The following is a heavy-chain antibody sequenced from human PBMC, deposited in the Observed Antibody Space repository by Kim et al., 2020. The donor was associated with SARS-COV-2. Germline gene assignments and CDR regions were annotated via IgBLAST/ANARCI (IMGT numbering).Heavy chain of an antibody. J-gene: IGHJ2*01. V-gene: IGHV4-39*07. CDR2: IYYSGST. CDR1: GGSISSSSYY. D-gene: IGHD6-13*01. Sequence: SETLSLTCTVSGGSISSSSYYWGWIRQPPGKGLEWIGSIYYSGSTYYNPSLKRRVTISVDTSKNQLSLKLSSVTAADTAVYYCARDPGGYSSSWYGPGYFDLWGRGTLVTVSS. CDR3: ARDPGGYSSSWYGPGYFDL.